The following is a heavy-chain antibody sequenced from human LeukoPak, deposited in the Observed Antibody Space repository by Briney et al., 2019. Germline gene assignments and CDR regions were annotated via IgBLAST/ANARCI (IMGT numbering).Heavy chain of an antibody. Sequence: PSETLSLTCAVYGGSFSGYYWSWIRQPPGKGLEWIGEINHSGSTNYNPSLKSRVTISVDTSKTQFSLKLSSVTAADTAVYYCARGRSIAAAGDNWFDPWGQGTLVTVSS. V-gene: IGHV4-34*01. CDR2: INHSGST. D-gene: IGHD6-13*01. CDR3: ARGRSIAAAGDNWFDP. J-gene: IGHJ5*02. CDR1: GGSFSGYY.